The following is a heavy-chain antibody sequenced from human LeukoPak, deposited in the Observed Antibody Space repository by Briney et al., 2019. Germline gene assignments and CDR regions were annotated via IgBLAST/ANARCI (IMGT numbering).Heavy chain of an antibody. Sequence: PGGSLRLSCAASGFTFSAYGIHWVGQAPGKGLEGGKVLSYDGSNKYYVDSVKGRFTISRDNSKNTLYLQMNSLRAEDTALYYCTKDSSSGSSYYFHGMDVWGQGTTVTVS. J-gene: IGHJ6*02. CDR2: LSYDGSNK. CDR3: TKDSSSGSSYYFHGMDV. CDR1: GFTFSAYG. D-gene: IGHD3-10*01. V-gene: IGHV3-30*18.